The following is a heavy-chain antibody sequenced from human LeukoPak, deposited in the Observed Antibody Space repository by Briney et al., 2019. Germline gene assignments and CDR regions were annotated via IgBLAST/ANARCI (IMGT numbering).Heavy chain of an antibody. J-gene: IGHJ5*02. D-gene: IGHD3-10*01. V-gene: IGHV4-39*01. CDR1: GGSISSSSYY. Sequence: PSETLSLTCTVSGGSISSSSYYWGWIRQPPGKGLEWIGSIYYSGSTYYNPSLKSRVTISVDTSKNQFSLKLSSVTAADTAVYYCARRITMVKRKGFDPWGQGTLVTASS. CDR2: IYYSGST. CDR3: ARRITMVKRKGFDP.